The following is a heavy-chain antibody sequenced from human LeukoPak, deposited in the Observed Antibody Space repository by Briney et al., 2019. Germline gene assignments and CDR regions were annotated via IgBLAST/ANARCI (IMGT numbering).Heavy chain of an antibody. CDR2: IYYSGST. CDR3: ARGYRAHQTFYSHHCFDW. Sequence: PSETLSLTCTVSGGSISSSSYYWGWIRQPPGKGLEWIGSIYYSGSTYYNPSLKSRVTISRDTSKKQFSLKVNSVTAADTAVYYCARGYRAHQTFYSHHCFDWWAQGTLVTVSS. D-gene: IGHD3-3*02. V-gene: IGHV4-39*07. J-gene: IGHJ4*02. CDR1: GGSISSSSYY.